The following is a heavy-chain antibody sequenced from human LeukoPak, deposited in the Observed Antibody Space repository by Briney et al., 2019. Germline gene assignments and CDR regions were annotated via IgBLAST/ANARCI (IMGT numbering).Heavy chain of an antibody. V-gene: IGHV3-74*01. Sequence: GGSLRLSCAASGFTFSSYWMHWVRQAPGKGLVWVSRINSDGSSTSYADSVKGRFTISRDNAKNSLYLQMNSLRAEDTAVYYCAREKKTRQQLVRGAFDIWGQGTMVTVSS. CDR3: AREKKTRQQLVRGAFDI. D-gene: IGHD6-13*01. CDR2: INSDGSST. CDR1: GFTFSSYW. J-gene: IGHJ3*02.